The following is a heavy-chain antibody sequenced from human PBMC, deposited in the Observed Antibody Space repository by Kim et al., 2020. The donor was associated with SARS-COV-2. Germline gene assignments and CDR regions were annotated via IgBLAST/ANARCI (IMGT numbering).Heavy chain of an antibody. V-gene: IGHV3-23*01. CDR2: ISGSGGST. J-gene: IGHJ4*02. CDR1: RFTFSSYA. D-gene: IGHD6-13*01. Sequence: GGSLRLSCAASRFTFSSYAMTWVRQAPGKGLEWVSAISGSGGSTYYADSVRGRFTISRDNSKNTLYLQMNSLRAEDTAVYYCAKDSSTWYSYYFDYWGQGTLVTVSS. CDR3: AKDSSTWYSYYFDY.